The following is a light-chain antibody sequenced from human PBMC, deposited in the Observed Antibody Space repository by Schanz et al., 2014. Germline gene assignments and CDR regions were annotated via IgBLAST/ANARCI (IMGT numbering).Light chain of an antibody. CDR2: GVS. J-gene: IGKJ4*01. V-gene: IGKV3-20*01. Sequence: EVVLTQSPGTLSLSPGERATLSCRVSQSVSGSYLAWTQQKPGQAPRLLIYGVSSRATGIPDRFSGSGSGTDLTLTISRLEPEDFAVYYCQQYHNWPPITFGGGTKVEIK. CDR1: QSVSGSY. CDR3: QQYHNWPPIT.